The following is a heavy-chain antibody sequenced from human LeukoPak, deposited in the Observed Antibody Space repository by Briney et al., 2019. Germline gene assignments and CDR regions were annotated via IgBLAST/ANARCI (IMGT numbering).Heavy chain of an antibody. V-gene: IGHV3-74*01. D-gene: IGHD1-26*01. CDR2: VNSDGSST. J-gene: IGHJ4*02. Sequence: PGGSLRLSCAASGFTFSSYWMHWVRQAPGKGLVWVSRVNSDGSSTDYADSVKGRFTISGDNAKNTLYLQMNSLRAEDTAVYYCARGYSGTYRLGYWGQGTLVTVSS. CDR1: GFTFSSYW. CDR3: ARGYSGTYRLGY.